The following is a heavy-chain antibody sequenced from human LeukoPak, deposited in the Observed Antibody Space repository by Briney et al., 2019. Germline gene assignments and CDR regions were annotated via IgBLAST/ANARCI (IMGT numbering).Heavy chain of an antibody. V-gene: IGHV1-18*01. CDR2: ISAYNGNT. CDR3: ARAPPMVRGGYYFDY. CDR1: GYTFTSYG. Sequence: GASVKVSCKASGYTFTSYGISWVRQAPGQGLEWMGWISAYNGNTNYAQKLQGRVTMTTDTSTSTAYMELRSLRSDDTAVYYCARAPPMVRGGYYFDYWGQGTLVTDSS. J-gene: IGHJ4*02. D-gene: IGHD3-10*01.